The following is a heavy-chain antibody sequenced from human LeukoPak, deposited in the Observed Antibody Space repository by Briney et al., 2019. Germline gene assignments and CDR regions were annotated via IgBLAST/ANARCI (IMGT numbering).Heavy chain of an antibody. CDR3: ATTKYYDFWSGYYTENYFDY. J-gene: IGHJ4*02. V-gene: IGHV4-59*01. Sequence: KPSETLSLTCTVSGGSISSYYWSWIRQPPGKGLEWIGYIYYSGSTNYNPSLKSRVTISVDTSKNQFSLKLSFVTAADTAVYYCATTKYYDFWSGYYTENYFDYWGQGTLVTVSS. D-gene: IGHD3-3*01. CDR1: GGSISSYY. CDR2: IYYSGST.